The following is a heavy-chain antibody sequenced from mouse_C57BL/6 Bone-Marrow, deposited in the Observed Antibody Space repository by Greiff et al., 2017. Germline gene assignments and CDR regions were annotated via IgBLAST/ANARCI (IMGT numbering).Heavy chain of an antibody. CDR2: IWRGGST. CDR1: GFSLTSYG. CDR3: AKKGYGSSYAMDY. D-gene: IGHD1-1*01. J-gene: IGHJ4*01. V-gene: IGHV2-5*01. Sequence: QVQLQQSGPGLVQPSQSLSITCTVSGFSLTSYGVHWVRQSPGKGLEWLGVIWRGGSTDYNAAFMSRLSITKYNSKSQVFFKMNSLQADDTALYXCAKKGYGSSYAMDYWGQGTSVTVSS.